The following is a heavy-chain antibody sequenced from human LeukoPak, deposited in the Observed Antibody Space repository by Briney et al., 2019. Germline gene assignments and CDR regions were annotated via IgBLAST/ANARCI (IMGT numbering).Heavy chain of an antibody. Sequence: GGSLRLSCAAPGLITDDYAIHWVRQAPGKGLEWVSLISGDGGSTFYAGSVRGRFTISRDNSKNSLSLQMSSLRSEDTALYFCVRESERSGWFDHWGQGTLVTVSS. J-gene: IGHJ5*02. CDR1: GLITDDYA. D-gene: IGHD1-26*01. CDR2: ISGDGGST. V-gene: IGHV3-43*02. CDR3: VRESERSGWFDH.